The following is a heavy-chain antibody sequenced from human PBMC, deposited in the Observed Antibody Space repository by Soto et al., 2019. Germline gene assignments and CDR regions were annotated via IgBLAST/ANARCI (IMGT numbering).Heavy chain of an antibody. D-gene: IGHD3-10*01. J-gene: IGHJ4*02. CDR1: GGSISSYY. CDR2: IYYSEST. Sequence: PSETLSLTCTVSGGSISSYYWSWIRQPPGKGLEWMGYIYYSESTNYNPSLKSPVTISVDTSKNQFSLKLSSVTAADTAVYYCARSQDTMVRGDGFYYFDYWGQGTLVPVSS. V-gene: IGHV4-59*01. CDR3: ARSQDTMVRGDGFYYFDY.